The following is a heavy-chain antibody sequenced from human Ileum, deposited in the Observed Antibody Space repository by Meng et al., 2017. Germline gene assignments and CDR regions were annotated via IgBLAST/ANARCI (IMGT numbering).Heavy chain of an antibody. Sequence: GQLQVWGPGVLTGPGNMSLSCAFSGCSINHNRCWSWVRPSQEKGLDWIVKIYHSGSTYYNPSLKSRVTMSVDTSKSQVSLQLTSVTAADTAVYYCARHGGYYQDYWGQGTLVTVSS. D-gene: IGHD4-23*01. CDR2: IYHSGST. CDR1: GCSINHNRC. CDR3: ARHGGYYQDY. J-gene: IGHJ4*02. V-gene: IGHV4-4*03.